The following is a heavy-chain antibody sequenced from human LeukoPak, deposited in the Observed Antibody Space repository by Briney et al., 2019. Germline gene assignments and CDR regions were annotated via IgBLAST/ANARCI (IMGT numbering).Heavy chain of an antibody. D-gene: IGHD5-18*01. J-gene: IGHJ3*02. CDR2: IYYSGST. CDR1: VGSISTYY. Sequence: SETLSLTCTVSVGSISTYYWSGIRQPPRKGLEWIGFIYYSGSTNYNPPLKSRVTMSLDTSKNQFSLKLRSVTAADTAVYDCARHGIQIWSGSAFDIWGQGTMVTVSS. V-gene: IGHV4-59*08. CDR3: ARHGIQIWSGSAFDI.